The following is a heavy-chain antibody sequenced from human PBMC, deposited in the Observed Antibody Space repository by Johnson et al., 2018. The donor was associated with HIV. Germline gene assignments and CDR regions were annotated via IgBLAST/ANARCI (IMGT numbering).Heavy chain of an antibody. V-gene: IGHV3-7*02. CDR3: AKGQVVVAATSAFDI. CDR1: GFTFSSNW. J-gene: IGHJ3*02. Sequence: MQLVESGGGLVQPGGSLRLSCAASGFTFSSNWMNWVRQAPGKGLEWVANIKEDGSEKYYVDSVRGRFTVSRDNAKNLLYLQMNSLRGEDTAVYYCAKGQVVVAATSAFDIWGQGTMVTVSS. CDR2: IKEDGSEK. D-gene: IGHD2-15*01.